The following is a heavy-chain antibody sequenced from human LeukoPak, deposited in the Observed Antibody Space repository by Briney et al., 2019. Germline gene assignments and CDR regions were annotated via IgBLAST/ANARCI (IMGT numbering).Heavy chain of an antibody. D-gene: IGHD4-17*01. Sequence: GGSLRLSCAASGFTFSLYAMSWVRQTPGKGLEWISTISGSGDNTYYAESVKGRFTISRDNSRNTLYLRMKSLRAEDTAMYYRAKESTVTPGNVNWFDPWGQGTLVTVSS. J-gene: IGHJ5*02. CDR1: GFTFSLYA. V-gene: IGHV3-23*01. CDR3: AKESTVTPGNVNWFDP. CDR2: ISGSGDNT.